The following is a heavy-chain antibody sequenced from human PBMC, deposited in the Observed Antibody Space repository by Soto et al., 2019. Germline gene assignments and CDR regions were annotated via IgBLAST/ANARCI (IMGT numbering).Heavy chain of an antibody. CDR3: ARGPPNSI. Sequence: SETLSLTCTVSGGSISSYYWSWIRQPPGKGLEWIGYIYHSGSTYYNPSLKSRVTISVDRSKNQFSLKLSSVTAADTAVYYCARGPPNSIWGQGTLVTVSS. V-gene: IGHV4-59*12. D-gene: IGHD3-22*01. CDR2: IYHSGST. CDR1: GGSISSYY. J-gene: IGHJ4*02.